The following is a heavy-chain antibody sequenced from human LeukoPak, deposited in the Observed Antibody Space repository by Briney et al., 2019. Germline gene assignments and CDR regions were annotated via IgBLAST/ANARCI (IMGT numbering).Heavy chain of an antibody. V-gene: IGHV3-7*01. J-gene: IGHJ4*02. CDR1: GFTFSSYW. D-gene: IGHD3-22*01. CDR2: IKQDGSEK. CDR3: ARDPHYYDSSGYYLDY. Sequence: GGSLRLSCAASGFTFSSYWMSWVRQAPGKGLEWVANIKQDGSEKYYVGSVKGRFTISRDNAKNSLYLQMNSLRAEDTAVYYCARDPHYYDSSGYYLDYWGQGTLVTVSS.